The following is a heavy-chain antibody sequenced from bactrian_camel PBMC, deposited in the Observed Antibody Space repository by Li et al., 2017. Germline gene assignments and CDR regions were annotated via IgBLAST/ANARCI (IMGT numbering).Heavy chain of an antibody. D-gene: IGHD2*01. CDR3: AATRGDYTCSGWALLQWNY. CDR2: ISTVGGGT. Sequence: DVQLVESGGGLVQPGGSLTLSCAASPGYPSTNCMGWFRQAPGKEREGVASISTVGGGTTYSDSVKGRFTVSLDNAKTTMFLQMNDLRPEDTALYYCAATRGDYTCSGWALLQWNYWGQGTQVTVS. J-gene: IGHJ4*01. CDR1: GYPSTNC. V-gene: IGHV3S42*01.